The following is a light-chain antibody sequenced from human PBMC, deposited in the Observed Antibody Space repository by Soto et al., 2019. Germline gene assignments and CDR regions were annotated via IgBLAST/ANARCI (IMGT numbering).Light chain of an antibody. CDR3: KQYNKFSPT. Sequence: DMHRTRSPSTLSGTVGDRVTTTCRASQSIGSWLAWYQHKPGRAPKLLISDGARLEGGVPSRFSGSGSGTEFTFTISSLQPEDFATYYCKQYNKFSPTFGQGTKVDIK. V-gene: IGKV1-5*01. CDR1: QSIGSW. J-gene: IGKJ1*01. CDR2: DGA.